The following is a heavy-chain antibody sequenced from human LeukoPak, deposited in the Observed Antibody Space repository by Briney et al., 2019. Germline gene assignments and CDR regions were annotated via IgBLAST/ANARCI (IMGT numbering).Heavy chain of an antibody. CDR1: GFTFSDYY. Sequence: GGSLRLSCAASGFTFSDYYMSWIRQAPGKGLEWVSYISSSGSTIYYADSVKGRFTISRDNAKNSLYLQMNSLRAEDTAVYYCAREDYYDSSGFGYDAFDIWGQGTMVTVSS. CDR3: AREDYYDSSGFGYDAFDI. CDR2: ISSSGSTI. D-gene: IGHD3-22*01. J-gene: IGHJ3*02. V-gene: IGHV3-11*01.